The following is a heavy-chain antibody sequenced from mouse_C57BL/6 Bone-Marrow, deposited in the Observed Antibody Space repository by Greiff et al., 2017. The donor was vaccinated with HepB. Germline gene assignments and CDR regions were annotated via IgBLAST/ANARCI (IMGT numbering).Heavy chain of an antibody. CDR1: GYTFTSYW. V-gene: IGHV1-55*01. D-gene: IGHD1-1*01. J-gene: IGHJ3*01. CDR2: IYPGSGST. Sequence: VQLQQPGAELVKPGASVKMSCKASGYTFTSYWITWVKQRPGQGLEWIGDIYPGSGSTNYNEKFKSKATLTVDTSSSKAYMQLSSLTSEDSAVYYCARDSTSTVVAPGFAYWGQGTLVTVSA. CDR3: ARDSTSTVVAPGFAY.